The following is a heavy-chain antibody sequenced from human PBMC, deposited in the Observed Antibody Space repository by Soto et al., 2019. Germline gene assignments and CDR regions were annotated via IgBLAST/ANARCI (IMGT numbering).Heavy chain of an antibody. CDR3: ANIHYGSLDY. Sequence: PGGSLRLSCAASGFTFSSYAMHWVRQAPGKGLEWVAVISYDGSNKYYADSVKGRFTISRDNSKNTLYLQMNSLRAEDTAVYYCANIHYGSLDYWGQGTLVTVSS. J-gene: IGHJ4*02. CDR1: GFTFSSYA. CDR2: ISYDGSNK. D-gene: IGHD4-17*01. V-gene: IGHV3-30-3*01.